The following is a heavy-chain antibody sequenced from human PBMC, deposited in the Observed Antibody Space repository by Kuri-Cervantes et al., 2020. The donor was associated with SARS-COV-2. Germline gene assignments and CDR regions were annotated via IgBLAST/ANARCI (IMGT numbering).Heavy chain of an antibody. D-gene: IGHD3-3*01. CDR2: IYYRGST. Sequence: GSMRLSSTVDGGSISSRSYYWGWIRQPPGKGLEWIGGIYYRGSTYYNPSLKCRVTISVDTSKNQFSLKLSSVTAADTAVYYCARQMMSSITIFGVVITRNWFDPWGQGTLVTVSS. V-gene: IGHV4-39*01. CDR3: ARQMMSSITIFGVVITRNWFDP. CDR1: GGSISSRSYY. J-gene: IGHJ5*02.